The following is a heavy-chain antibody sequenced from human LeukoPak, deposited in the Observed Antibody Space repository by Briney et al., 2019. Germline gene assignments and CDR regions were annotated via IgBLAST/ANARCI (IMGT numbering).Heavy chain of an antibody. V-gene: IGHV4-39*01. Sequence: PSETLSLTCTVSAGSISSSSCYWGWSRQPPGKRLEWVGSIYYSGSTYYNPSLKSRVTISVDTSKNQFSLKLSSVTAADTAVYYCGRHIIDFWSGYYHFDYWGQGTLVTVSS. D-gene: IGHD3-3*01. J-gene: IGHJ4*02. CDR1: AGSISSSSCY. CDR2: IYYSGST. CDR3: GRHIIDFWSGYYHFDY.